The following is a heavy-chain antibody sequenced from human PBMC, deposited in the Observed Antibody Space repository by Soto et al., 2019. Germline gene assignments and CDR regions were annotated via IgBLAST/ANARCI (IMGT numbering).Heavy chain of an antibody. Sequence: QVQLVQSGAEVKKPGASVKVSCKASGYTFTSYYMHWVRQAPGQGLEWMGIINPSGGSTSYAQKSRGRVPMPRATPPSTVYMGLSSLRSEDTAVNYFAKFYRHPYMVVLVAAPTQAFDIGGQGTRFTFPP. CDR3: AKFYRHPYMVVLVAAPTQAFDI. J-gene: IGHJ3*02. V-gene: IGHV1-46*03. D-gene: IGHD2-15*01. CDR2: INPSGGST. CDR1: GYTFTSYY.